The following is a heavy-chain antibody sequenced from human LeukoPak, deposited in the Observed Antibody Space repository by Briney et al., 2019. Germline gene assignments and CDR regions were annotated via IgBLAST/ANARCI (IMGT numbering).Heavy chain of an antibody. CDR1: GFTFSSYS. J-gene: IGHJ2*01. CDR2: IKPDEGEK. Sequence: QAGGSLRLSCAASGFTFSSYSMNWVRQAPGKGLEWVANIKPDEGEKYYVDSVKGRFTVSRDNAKNSLYLQMDSLRAEDTAVYYCVRYYTRHSWYFDLWGRGTLVTVSS. CDR3: VRYYTRHSWYFDL. D-gene: IGHD3-10*01. V-gene: IGHV3-7*01.